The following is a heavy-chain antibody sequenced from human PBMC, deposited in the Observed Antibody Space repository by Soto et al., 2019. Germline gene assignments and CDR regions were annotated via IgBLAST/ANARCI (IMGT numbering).Heavy chain of an antibody. J-gene: IGHJ5*02. V-gene: IGHV4-30-2*01. CDR3: ARGGITMVRGVRPRDWFDP. CDR2: INHSGST. CDR1: GGSISSGGYS. D-gene: IGHD3-10*01. Sequence: PSETLSLTCAVSGGSISSGGYSWSWIRQPPGKGLEWIGYINHSGSTNYNPSLKSRVTISVDTSKNQFSLKLSSVTAADTAVYYCARGGITMVRGVRPRDWFDPCGQGTLVTVSS.